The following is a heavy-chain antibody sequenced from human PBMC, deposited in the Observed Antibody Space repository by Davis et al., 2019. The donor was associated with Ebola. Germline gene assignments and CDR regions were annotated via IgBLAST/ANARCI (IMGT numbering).Heavy chain of an antibody. V-gene: IGHV4-59*12. Sequence: SETLSLTCTVSGGSISSSYWTWIRQPPGKGLEWIGYIYHSGSTYYNPSLKSLVTISVDTSKNQFSLKLSSVTAADTAVYYCARGKIRFLEWSISRYYYYCRDVWGQGTTVTVSS. J-gene: IGHJ6*02. CDR1: GGSISSSY. CDR3: ARGKIRFLEWSISRYYYYCRDV. CDR2: IYHSGST. D-gene: IGHD3-3*01.